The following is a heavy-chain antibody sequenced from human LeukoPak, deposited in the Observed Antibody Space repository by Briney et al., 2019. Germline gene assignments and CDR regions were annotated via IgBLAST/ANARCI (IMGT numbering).Heavy chain of an antibody. CDR2: ISGSGDRT. CDR3: AKDRIGGVAVAGKGRWFDP. V-gene: IGHV3-23*01. J-gene: IGHJ5*02. CDR1: GFTFNSYA. D-gene: IGHD6-19*01. Sequence: GGSLRLSCAASGFTFNSYAMSWVRQAPGKGLEWVSTISGSGDRTSYADSVKGRFTISRDNSKNTLFLQMNSLRAEDTAVYHCAKDRIGGVAVAGKGRWFDPWGQGTLVTVSS.